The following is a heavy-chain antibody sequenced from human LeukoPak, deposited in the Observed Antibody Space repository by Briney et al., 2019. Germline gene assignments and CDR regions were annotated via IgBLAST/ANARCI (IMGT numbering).Heavy chain of an antibody. V-gene: IGHV1-18*01. Sequence: ASVKVSCKASGYTFTSYGIIWVRQAPGQGLEWMGWISAYNGNTSYAQKLQGRVTMTTDTSTSTAYMELRSLRSDDTAVYYCARSGYSSSWAGNWFDPWGQGTLVTVSS. J-gene: IGHJ5*02. CDR1: GYTFTSYG. CDR2: ISAYNGNT. CDR3: ARSGYSSSWAGNWFDP. D-gene: IGHD6-13*01.